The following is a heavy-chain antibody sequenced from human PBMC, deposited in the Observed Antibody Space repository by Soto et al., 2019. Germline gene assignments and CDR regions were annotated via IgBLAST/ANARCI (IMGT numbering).Heavy chain of an antibody. CDR2: IIAIFGTA. CDR3: ARRDSSGFHAFDI. CDR1: GCTFTSYG. Sequence: SVKVSCKTSGCTFTSYGISWVRQAPGQGLEWMGGIIAIFGTANYAQKFQGRVTITADESTSTAYMELSSLRSEDTAVYYCARRDSSGFHAFDIWGQGTMVTVSS. J-gene: IGHJ3*02. V-gene: IGHV1-69*13. D-gene: IGHD3-22*01.